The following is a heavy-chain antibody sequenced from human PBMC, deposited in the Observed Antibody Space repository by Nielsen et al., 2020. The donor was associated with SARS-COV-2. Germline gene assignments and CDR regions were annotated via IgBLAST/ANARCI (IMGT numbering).Heavy chain of an antibody. CDR3: ARDNLGRMDV. CDR2: IYTDGST. D-gene: IGHD7-27*01. CDR1: GFTISSSF. Sequence: GGSLRLSCGASGFTISSSFMSWVRKAAGKGLDWGSVIYTDGSTSNADSVKGRFTISRDNSKNTLYLQMNSLRAEDTAVYYCARDNLGRMDVWGQGTTVTVSS. J-gene: IGHJ6*02. V-gene: IGHV3-66*01.